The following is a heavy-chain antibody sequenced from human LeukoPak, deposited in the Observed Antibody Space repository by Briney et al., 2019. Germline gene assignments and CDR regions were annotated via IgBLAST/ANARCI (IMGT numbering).Heavy chain of an antibody. J-gene: IGHJ3*02. Sequence: SETLSLTCAVYGGSFSGYYWSWIRQPPGKGLEWIGEINHSGSTSYNPSLKSRVTISVDTSKNQFSLKLSSVTAADTAVYYCARAHPTIGESYDTDAFDIWGQGTMVTVSS. D-gene: IGHD1-26*01. V-gene: IGHV4-34*01. CDR1: GGSFSGYY. CDR3: ARAHPTIGESYDTDAFDI. CDR2: INHSGST.